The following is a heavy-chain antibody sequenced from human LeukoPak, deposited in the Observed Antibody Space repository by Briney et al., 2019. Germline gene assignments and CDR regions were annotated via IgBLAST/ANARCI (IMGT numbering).Heavy chain of an antibody. D-gene: IGHD6-13*01. Sequence: GGSLRLSCAASGFTFSSYWMSWVRQAPGKGLEWVANIKQDGSEKYYVDSVKGRFTISRDNAKNSLYLQMNSLRAEDTAVYYCARERYSSSWSHIYYYGMDVWGPGTTVTVSS. CDR1: GFTFSSYW. V-gene: IGHV3-7*01. CDR2: IKQDGSEK. CDR3: ARERYSSSWSHIYYYGMDV. J-gene: IGHJ6*02.